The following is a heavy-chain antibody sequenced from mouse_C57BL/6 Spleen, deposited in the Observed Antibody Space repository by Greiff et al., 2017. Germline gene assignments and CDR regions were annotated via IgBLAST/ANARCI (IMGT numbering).Heavy chain of an antibody. Sequence: QVQLQQSGPGLVQPSQSLSITCTVSGFSLTSYGVHWVRQSPGKGLEWLGVIRSGGSTDNNAAFMSRLSISTDNSKSQVFFKMNSLQADDTAIYYCAKNGATDDAMDYWGQGTSVTVSS. J-gene: IGHJ4*01. CDR3: AKNGATDDAMDY. CDR2: IRSGGST. V-gene: IGHV2-5*01. D-gene: IGHD1-1*01. CDR1: GFSLTSYG.